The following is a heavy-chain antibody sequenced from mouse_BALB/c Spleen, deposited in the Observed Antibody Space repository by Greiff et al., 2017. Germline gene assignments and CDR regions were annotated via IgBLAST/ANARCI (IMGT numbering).Heavy chain of an antibody. Sequence: VQLKESGPELVKPGASVKISCKASGYSFTGYFMNWVKQSHGKSLAWIGRINPYNGDTFYNQKFKGKATLTVDKSSSPAHMELLSLTSEDSAVYYFGRNYYGSSSYAMDDWGQGTSVTVSS. J-gene: IGHJ4*01. D-gene: IGHD1-1*01. CDR3: GRNYYGSSSYAMDD. CDR2: INPYNGDT. CDR1: GYSFTGYF. V-gene: IGHV1-37*01.